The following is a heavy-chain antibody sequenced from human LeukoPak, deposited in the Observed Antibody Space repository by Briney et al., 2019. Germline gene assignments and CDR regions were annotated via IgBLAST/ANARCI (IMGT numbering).Heavy chain of an antibody. D-gene: IGHD3-10*01. V-gene: IGHV3-30*02. CDR3: AKDSAFYYIDV. CDR2: IRYNGNNQ. CDR1: GFTFSSYG. J-gene: IGHJ6*03. Sequence: GGTLRLSCAASGFTFSSYGMHWVRQAPGKGLEWVAFIRYNGNNQYYADSVKGRFTISRDNSKNTLYLQMNSLKGDDTAVYYCAKDSAFYYIDVWGKGTTVIISS.